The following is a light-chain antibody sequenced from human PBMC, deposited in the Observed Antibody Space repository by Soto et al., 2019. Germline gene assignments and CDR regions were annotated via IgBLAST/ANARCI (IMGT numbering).Light chain of an antibody. CDR3: QHYTNWPPIT. CDR1: QSIGSN. CDR2: AAS. V-gene: IGKV3-15*01. J-gene: IGKJ5*01. Sequence: LITRSPFTLTVSPGDSATLSCRASQSIGSNLAWYQQKPGQAPRLLIYAASTRVTGLPGRFSGRGSGTEFTLTISGLQSEDFAIYYCQHYTNWPPITFGQGTRLEIK.